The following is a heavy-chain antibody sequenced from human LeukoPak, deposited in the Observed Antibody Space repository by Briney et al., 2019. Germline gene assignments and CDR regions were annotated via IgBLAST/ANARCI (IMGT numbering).Heavy chain of an antibody. CDR1: GYTFTSYG. V-gene: IGHV1-18*01. J-gene: IGHJ4*02. D-gene: IGHD3-16*01. CDR2: ISAYNGNT. CDR3: ARGGGFFDY. Sequence: ASVKVSCKASGYTFTSYGISWVRQAPGQGLEWMGWISAYNGNTNYAQKLQGRVTMPTETSTSTAYLKLRGLRSDATAGYYCARGGGFFDYWGQGTLVTVSS.